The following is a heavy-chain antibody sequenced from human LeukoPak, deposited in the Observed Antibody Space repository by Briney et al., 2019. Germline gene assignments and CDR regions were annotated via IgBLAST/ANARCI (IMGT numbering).Heavy chain of an antibody. J-gene: IGHJ3*02. CDR3: ARETYYDILTGYFPHDAFDI. CDR1: GFTFSSYA. Sequence: GGSLRLSCAASGFTFSSYAMSWVRQAPGKGLEWVSTISGSGGSTYYADSVKGRFTISRDNAKNSLYLQMNSLRAEDTAVYYCARETYYDILTGYFPHDAFDIWGQGTMVTVSS. D-gene: IGHD3-9*01. CDR2: ISGSGGST. V-gene: IGHV3-23*01.